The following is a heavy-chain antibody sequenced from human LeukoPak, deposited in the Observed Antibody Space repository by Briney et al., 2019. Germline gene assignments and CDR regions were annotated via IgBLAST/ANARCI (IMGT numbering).Heavy chain of an antibody. CDR3: ARNLGYCSGGSCQKRGMDV. Sequence: PGRSLRLSCAASGFTFSAYGMHWVRQAPGKGLERVAVISNDGSNKYNADSVKGRFTISRDNSKNTLYLQMNSLRIEDTAVYYCARNLGYCSGGSCQKRGMDVWGQGTTVTVSS. D-gene: IGHD2-15*01. CDR2: ISNDGSNK. V-gene: IGHV3-30-3*01. J-gene: IGHJ6*02. CDR1: GFTFSAYG.